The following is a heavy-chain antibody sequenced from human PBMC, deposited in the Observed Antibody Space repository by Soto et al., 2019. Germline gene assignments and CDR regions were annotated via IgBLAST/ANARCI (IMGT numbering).Heavy chain of an antibody. V-gene: IGHV3-15*07. CDR1: GFPFSNAW. D-gene: IGHD3-16*02. Sequence: PGGPLRLSCEASGFPFSNAWMNWVRQAPGKGLEWVGRIKSKADGGTTDYATPVKGRFTISRDDSKNMLFLQMNSLKTEDTALYYCTTYRPAYDSFDDWGQGTLVTVSS. CDR2: IKSKADGGTT. J-gene: IGHJ4*02. CDR3: TTYRPAYDSFDD.